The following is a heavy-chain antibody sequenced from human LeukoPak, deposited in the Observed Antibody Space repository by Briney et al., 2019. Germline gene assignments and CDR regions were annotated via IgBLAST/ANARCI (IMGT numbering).Heavy chain of an antibody. CDR3: ARRLPDYYDSSGYYARSGAFGI. J-gene: IGHJ3*02. CDR2: IYYSGST. V-gene: IGHV4-39*07. D-gene: IGHD3-22*01. CDR1: GGSIGSSSYY. Sequence: SETLSLTCTVSGGSIGSSSYYWGWIRQPPGKGLEWIGSIYYSGSTYYNPSLKSRVTISVDTSKNQFSLKLSSVTAADTAVYYCARRLPDYYDSSGYYARSGAFGIWGQGTMVTVSS.